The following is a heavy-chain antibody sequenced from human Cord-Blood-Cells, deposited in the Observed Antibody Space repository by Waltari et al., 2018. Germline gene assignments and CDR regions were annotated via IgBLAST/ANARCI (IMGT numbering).Heavy chain of an antibody. CDR3: ARHLSWYSDY. Sequence: QLQLQESGPGLVKPSETLSLTCTVSGGSISSSSYYWGWIRQPPGKGLEWNGSIYYSGRTYYNPSLKSRVTISVDTSKNQFSLKLSSVTAADTAVYYCARHLSWYSDYWGQGTLVTVSS. D-gene: IGHD6-13*01. CDR2: IYYSGRT. CDR1: GGSISSSSYY. V-gene: IGHV4-39*01. J-gene: IGHJ4*02.